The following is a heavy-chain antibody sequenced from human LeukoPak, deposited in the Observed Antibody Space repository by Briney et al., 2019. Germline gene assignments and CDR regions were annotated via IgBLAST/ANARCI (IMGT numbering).Heavy chain of an antibody. CDR3: AKNIAMVTAYYFDY. D-gene: IGHD5-18*01. CDR1: GFTFSSYG. Sequence: GGSPRLSCAASGFTFSSYGMHWVRQAPGKGLEWVAVISYDGSNKYYADSVKGRFTISRDNSKNTLYLQMNSLRAEDTAVYYCAKNIAMVTAYYFDYWGQGTLVTVSS. CDR2: ISYDGSNK. V-gene: IGHV3-30*18. J-gene: IGHJ4*02.